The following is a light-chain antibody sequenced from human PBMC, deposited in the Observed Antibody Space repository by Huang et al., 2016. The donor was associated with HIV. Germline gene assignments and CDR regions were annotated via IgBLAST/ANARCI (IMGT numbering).Light chain of an antibody. CDR1: QGIGNS. Sequence: ERVLTQSPGTLSVSPGERATLSCRTSQGIGNSLAWYQLKPGQAPRLLIYETFISASDIPARFSGGGSEIDFTLTISGLQSEDCAVYYCQQYHEWPRTFGQGTKVEIK. J-gene: IGKJ2*01. CDR3: QQYHEWPRT. V-gene: IGKV3-15*01. CDR2: ETF.